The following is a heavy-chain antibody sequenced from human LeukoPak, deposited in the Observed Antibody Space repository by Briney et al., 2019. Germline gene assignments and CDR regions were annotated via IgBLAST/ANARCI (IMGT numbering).Heavy chain of an antibody. CDR3: AICTGGSCYSGFDY. V-gene: IGHV1-2*02. Sequence: ASVKVSCKASGYTFTGYYIHWVRQAPGQGLEWMGWINPNSGGTNYAQKFQGRVTMTRDTSINTAYMELSGLRSDDTAVYFCAICTGGSCYSGFDYWGQGTLVTVSS. D-gene: IGHD2-15*01. CDR1: GYTFTGYY. CDR2: INPNSGGT. J-gene: IGHJ4*02.